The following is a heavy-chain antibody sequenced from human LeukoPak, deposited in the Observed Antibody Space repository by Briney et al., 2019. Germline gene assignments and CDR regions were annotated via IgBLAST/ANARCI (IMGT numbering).Heavy chain of an antibody. V-gene: IGHV4-59*01. CDR2: IYYSGST. J-gene: IGHJ6*03. CDR3: ARPAHYYYYYMDV. CDR1: GGSISSYY. Sequence: SETLSLTCTVSGGSISSYYWSWIRQPPGKGLEWIGYIYYSGSTNYNPSLKSRVTISVDTSKNQFSLKLSSVTAADTAMYYCARPAHYYYYYMDVWGKGTTVTVSS.